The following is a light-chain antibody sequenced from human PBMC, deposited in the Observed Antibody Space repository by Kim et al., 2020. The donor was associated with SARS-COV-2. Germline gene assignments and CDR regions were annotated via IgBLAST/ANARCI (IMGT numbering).Light chain of an antibody. Sequence: DIVMTQSPLSLVVTPGEPASISCRSSQSLRHSNGHTYFDWYLQKPGQSPHLLIYLASNRASGVPDRFSGSGSGTDFTLKISRVEAEDVGVYYCMQALQTPWTFGQGTKVDIK. CDR2: LAS. J-gene: IGKJ1*01. V-gene: IGKV2-28*01. CDR1: QSLRHSNGHTY. CDR3: MQALQTPWT.